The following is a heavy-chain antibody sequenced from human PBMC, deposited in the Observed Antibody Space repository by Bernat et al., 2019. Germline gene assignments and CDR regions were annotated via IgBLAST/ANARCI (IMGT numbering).Heavy chain of an antibody. Sequence: EVQLVESGGGLVQPGGSLRLSCAASGFTFSSYWMSWVRQAPGKGLEWVANIKQDGSEKYYVDSVKGRLTISRDNAKNSLYLQMNSLRAEDTAVYYCARDGGYCSGGSCYDAFDIWGQGTMVTVSS. CDR3: ARDGGYCSGGSCYDAFDI. CDR1: GFTFSSYW. CDR2: IKQDGSEK. D-gene: IGHD2-15*01. J-gene: IGHJ3*02. V-gene: IGHV3-7*03.